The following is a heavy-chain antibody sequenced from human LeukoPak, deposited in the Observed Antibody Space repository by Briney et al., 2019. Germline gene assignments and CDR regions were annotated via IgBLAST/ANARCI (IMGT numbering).Heavy chain of an antibody. D-gene: IGHD6-13*01. V-gene: IGHV4-4*07. CDR2: INTSGGT. J-gene: IGHJ4*02. CDR3: ARDAGRARAPFDY. CDR1: GDSIVTYY. Sequence: SETLSLTCIVSGDSIVTYYWSWIRQPAGKGLEWIGRINTSGGTNYNPSLKSRVTMSVDTSTNQFSLKLTSVTAADTAVYYCARDAGRARAPFDYWGQGTLVTVSS.